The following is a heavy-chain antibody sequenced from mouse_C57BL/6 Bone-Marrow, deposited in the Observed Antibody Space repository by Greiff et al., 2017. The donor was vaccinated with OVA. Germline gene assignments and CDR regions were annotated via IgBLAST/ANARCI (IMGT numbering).Heavy chain of an antibody. CDR3: ARDLVTTRDWYFDV. Sequence: DVKLVESGGGLVKPGGSLKLSCAASGFTFISYAMSWVRQTPEKRLEWVATISDGGSYTYYPDNVKGRFTISRDNAKNNLYLQMSHLKSEDTAMYYCARDLVTTRDWYFDVWGTGTTVTVSS. D-gene: IGHD2-2*01. CDR1: GFTFISYA. CDR2: ISDGGSYT. V-gene: IGHV5-4*01. J-gene: IGHJ1*03.